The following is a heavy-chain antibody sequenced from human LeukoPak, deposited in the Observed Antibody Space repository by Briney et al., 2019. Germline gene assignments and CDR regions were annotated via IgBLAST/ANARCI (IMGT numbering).Heavy chain of an antibody. CDR2: INPNSGGT. J-gene: IGHJ4*02. V-gene: IGHV1-2*02. D-gene: IGHD1-26*01. CDR1: GYTFTCYY. Sequence: GASVKVSCKASGYTFTCYYMHWVRQAPGQGLEWMGWINPNSGGTNYAQKFQGRVTMTRDTSISTAYMELSRLRSDDTAVYYCAKYSIVGATRGFDNWGQGTLVTVSS. CDR3: AKYSIVGATRGFDN.